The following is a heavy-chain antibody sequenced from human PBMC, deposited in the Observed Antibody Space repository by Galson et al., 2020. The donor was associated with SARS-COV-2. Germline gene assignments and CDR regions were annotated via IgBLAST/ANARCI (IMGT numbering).Heavy chain of an antibody. D-gene: IGHD3-9*01. CDR2: IYYSGST. J-gene: IGHJ4*02. CDR1: GGSISSGDYY. CDR3: ARETGQLRYFDWAVSGGYFDY. V-gene: IGHV4-30-4*01. Sequence: SETLSLTCTVSGGSISSGDYYWSWIRQPPGKGLEWIGYIYYSGSTYYNPSLKSRVTISVDTSKNQFSLKLSSVTAADTAVYYCARETGQLRYFDWAVSGGYFDYWGQGTLVTVSS.